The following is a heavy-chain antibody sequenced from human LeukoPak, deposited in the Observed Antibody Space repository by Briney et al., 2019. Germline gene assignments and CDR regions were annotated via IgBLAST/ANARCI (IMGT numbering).Heavy chain of an antibody. CDR2: IWYDGSNK. D-gene: IGHD3-22*01. J-gene: IGHJ4*02. CDR1: GFTFSSYG. CDR3: AGGPYYYDSSGYPGGLDY. Sequence: GGTLRLSCAASGFTFSSYGMHWVRQAPGKGLEWVAVIWYDGSNKYYADSVKGRFTISRDNSKNTLYLQMNSPRAEDTAVYYWAGGPYYYDSSGYPGGLDYWGQGTLVTVSS. V-gene: IGHV3-33*01.